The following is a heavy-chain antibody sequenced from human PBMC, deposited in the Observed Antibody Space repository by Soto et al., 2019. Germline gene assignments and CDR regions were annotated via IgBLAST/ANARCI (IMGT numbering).Heavy chain of an antibody. CDR1: GGSISSSSYY. Sequence: QLQLQESGPGLVKPSETLSLTCTVSGGSISSSSYYWGWIRQPPGKGLELIGSIYYSGSTYYNPSLNSRGTISVDTSKDQFSLKLSSVTAADAAVYYCARRGSSSSRGYFDYWGQGTLVTVSS. CDR3: ARRGSSSSRGYFDY. D-gene: IGHD6-6*01. J-gene: IGHJ4*02. CDR2: IYYSGST. V-gene: IGHV4-39*01.